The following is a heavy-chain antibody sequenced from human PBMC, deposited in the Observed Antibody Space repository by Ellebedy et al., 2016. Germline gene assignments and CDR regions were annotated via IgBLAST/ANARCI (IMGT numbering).Heavy chain of an antibody. J-gene: IGHJ4*02. D-gene: IGHD1-26*01. CDR3: AKKGATTADFDC. CDR1: GFAFSGIA. V-gene: IGHV3-23*01. CDR2: IGGSGDTT. Sequence: GESLKISCAASGFAFSGIAMTWVRQAPGQGLEWVSVIGGSGDTTHYADSVKGGFTISRDNSKNTLYLQMNSLRGEDTAVYYCAKKGATTADFDCWGQGTLVTVSS.